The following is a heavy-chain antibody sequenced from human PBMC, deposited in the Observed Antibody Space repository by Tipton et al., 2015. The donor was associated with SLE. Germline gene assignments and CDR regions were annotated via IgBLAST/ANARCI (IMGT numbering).Heavy chain of an antibody. D-gene: IGHD3-10*01. V-gene: IGHV3-23*01. CDR1: GFTFSSYA. Sequence: SLRLSCAASGFTFSSYAMSWVRQAPGKGLEWVSAISGSGGSTYYADSVKGRFTISRDNSKNTVYLQMNSLRAEDTAVYYCGKDLLLWFGETVDYWGQGTLVTVSS. J-gene: IGHJ4*02. CDR3: GKDLLLWFGETVDY. CDR2: ISGSGGST.